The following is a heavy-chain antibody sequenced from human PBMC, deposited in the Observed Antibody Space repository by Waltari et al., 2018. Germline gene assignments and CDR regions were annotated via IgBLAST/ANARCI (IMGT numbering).Heavy chain of an antibody. D-gene: IGHD6-6*01. V-gene: IGHV1-24*01. CDR3: GTDRRYSSSSRAFDI. J-gene: IGHJ3*02. CDR2: FDPEDGET. CDR1: GYTLTELS. Sequence: QVQLVQSGAEVKKPGASVKVSCKVSGYTLTELSMHWVRQAPGKGLEWMGGFDPEDGETIYAEKFQGTVTMTEDTSTDTAYMEQSSLRSEDTAVYYCGTDRRYSSSSRAFDIWGQGTMVTVSS.